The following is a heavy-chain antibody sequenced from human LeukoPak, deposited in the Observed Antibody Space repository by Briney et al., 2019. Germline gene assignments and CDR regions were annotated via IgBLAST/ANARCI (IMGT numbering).Heavy chain of an antibody. D-gene: IGHD6-6*01. CDR2: IYPGDSGT. CDR1: GYSFTSYW. V-gene: IGHV5-51*01. Sequence: GESLKISCKGSGYSFTSYWIGWVRQMPGKGLEWMGIIYPGDSGTRYSPSFQGQVTISADKSISTAYLQWSSLKASDTAMYYCARIEYSSSSHFYYYYYYMDVWGKGTTVTVSS. CDR3: ARIEYSSSSHFYYYYYYMDV. J-gene: IGHJ6*03.